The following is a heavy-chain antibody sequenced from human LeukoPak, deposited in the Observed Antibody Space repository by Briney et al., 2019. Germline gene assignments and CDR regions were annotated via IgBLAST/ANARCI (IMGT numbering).Heavy chain of an antibody. J-gene: IGHJ4*02. Sequence: PSETLSLTCAVSGGSFSSSNWWSWVRPPPGKGLEGIGEMYHSGSTNYNPSLKSRVTISVDKSKNQFSLKLSTVTAADTAAYYCASLLTGYSSTFDYWGQGTLVTVSS. V-gene: IGHV4-4*02. CDR3: ASLLTGYSSTFDY. CDR1: GGSFSSSNW. CDR2: MYHSGST. D-gene: IGHD6-13*01.